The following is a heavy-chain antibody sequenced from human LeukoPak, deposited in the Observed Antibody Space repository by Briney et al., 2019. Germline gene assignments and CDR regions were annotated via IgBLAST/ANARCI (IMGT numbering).Heavy chain of an antibody. J-gene: IGHJ4*02. CDR2: IYYSGST. Sequence: SATLSLTCTVSGGSISSYYWSWIRQPPGKGLEWIGYIYYSGSTNYNPSLKSRVTISVDTSKNQFSLKLSSVTAADTAVYYCARASLSHFDYWGQGTLVTVSS. CDR3: ARASLSHFDY. CDR1: GGSISSYY. V-gene: IGHV4-59*01.